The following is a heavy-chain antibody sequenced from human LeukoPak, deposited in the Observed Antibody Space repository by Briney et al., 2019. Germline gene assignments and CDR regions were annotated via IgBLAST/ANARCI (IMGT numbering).Heavy chain of an antibody. CDR2: IWYGGSNK. J-gene: IGHJ4*02. CDR3: AKGGIAAAGMQLDY. V-gene: IGHV3-30*02. Sequence: GGSLRLSCAASGFTFSSYGMHWVRQAPGKGLEWVAVIWYGGSNKYYADSVKGRFTISRDNSKNTLYLQMNSLRAEETAVYYCAKGGIAAAGMQLDYWGQGTLVTVSS. D-gene: IGHD6-13*01. CDR1: GFTFSSYG.